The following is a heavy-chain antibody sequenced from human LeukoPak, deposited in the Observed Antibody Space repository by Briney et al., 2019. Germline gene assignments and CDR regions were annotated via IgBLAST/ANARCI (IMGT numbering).Heavy chain of an antibody. V-gene: IGHV4-34*01. CDR1: GGSFSGYY. CDR2: IYHSGST. D-gene: IGHD5-12*01. J-gene: IGHJ4*02. Sequence: SETLSLTCAVYGGSFSGYYWSWVRQPPGKGLEWIGEIYHSGSTNYNPSLKSRVTISVDKSKNQFSLKLSSVTAADTAVYYCASRYSGYGGFDYWGQGTLVTVSS. CDR3: ASRYSGYGGFDY.